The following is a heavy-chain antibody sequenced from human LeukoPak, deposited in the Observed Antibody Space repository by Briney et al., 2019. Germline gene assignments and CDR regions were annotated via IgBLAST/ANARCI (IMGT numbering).Heavy chain of an antibody. Sequence: TTSETLSLTCTVSGGSISSYYWSWIRQPPGKSLEWIGYIYYSGSTHYNPSLKSRLTISLDTSKNQFSLKLSSVTAADTAVYYCARMKDGYSIFDYWGQGTLVTVSS. D-gene: IGHD5-24*01. CDR2: IYYSGST. CDR1: GGSISSYY. J-gene: IGHJ4*02. V-gene: IGHV4-59*13. CDR3: ARMKDGYSIFDY.